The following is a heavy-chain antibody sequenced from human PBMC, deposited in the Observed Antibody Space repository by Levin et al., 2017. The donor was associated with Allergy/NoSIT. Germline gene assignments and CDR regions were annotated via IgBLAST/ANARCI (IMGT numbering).Heavy chain of an antibody. Sequence: GESLKISCAASGFTFSSYAMSWVRQAPGKGLEWVSAISGSGGSTYYADSVKGRFTISRDNSKNTLYLQMNSLRAEDTAVYYCANVATISVAYYFDYWGQGTLVTVSS. CDR2: ISGSGGST. V-gene: IGHV3-23*01. CDR1: GFTFSSYA. CDR3: ANVATISVAYYFDY. D-gene: IGHD5-12*01. J-gene: IGHJ4*02.